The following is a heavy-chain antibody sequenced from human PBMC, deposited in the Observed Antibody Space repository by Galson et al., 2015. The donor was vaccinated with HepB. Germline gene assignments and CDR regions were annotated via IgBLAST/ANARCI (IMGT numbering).Heavy chain of an antibody. CDR1: GFTFSSFG. Sequence: SLRLSCAASGFTFSSFGMHWVRQAPGKGLEWVAAISYHESNKYYRDSVKGRFTISRDNPKNTLYLQMDSLSAEDTAVYYCAKDKAAMATSYWYFDLWGRGTLVTVSS. J-gene: IGHJ2*01. D-gene: IGHD5-18*01. V-gene: IGHV3-30*18. CDR2: ISYHESNK. CDR3: AKDKAAMATSYWYFDL.